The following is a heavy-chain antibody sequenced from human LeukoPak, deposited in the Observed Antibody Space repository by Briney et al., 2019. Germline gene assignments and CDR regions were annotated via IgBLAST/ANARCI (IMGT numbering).Heavy chain of an antibody. J-gene: IGHJ4*02. CDR3: ARGSYVWGSYRLRLDY. CDR2: INHSGST. D-gene: IGHD3-16*02. V-gene: IGHV4-34*01. CDR1: GGSFSGCY. Sequence: PSETLSLTCAVYGGSFSGCYWSWIRQPPGKGLEWIGEINHSGSTNYNPSLKSRVTISVDTSKNQFSLKLSSVTAADTAVYYCARGSYVWGSYRLRLDYWGQGTLVTVSS.